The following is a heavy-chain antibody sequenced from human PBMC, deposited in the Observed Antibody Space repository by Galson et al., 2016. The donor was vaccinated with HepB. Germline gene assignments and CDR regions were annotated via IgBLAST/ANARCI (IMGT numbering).Heavy chain of an antibody. Sequence: PALVKPTQTLTLTCSFSGFSLSTSGVGVGWIRQPPGKALEWLALIYWDDDKRYSPSLKSRLTITKETSKNQVILTMTNVDPVDTATYYCSHLSPFSQGWIGEVFTSFYFDQWGQGTPVTVSS. J-gene: IGHJ4*02. V-gene: IGHV2-5*02. CDR3: SHLSPFSQGWIGEVFTSFYFDQ. D-gene: IGHD3-10*01. CDR1: GFSLSTSGVG. CDR2: IYWDDDK.